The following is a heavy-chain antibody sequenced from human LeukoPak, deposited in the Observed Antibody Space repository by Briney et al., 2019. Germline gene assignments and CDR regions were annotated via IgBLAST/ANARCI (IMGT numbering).Heavy chain of an antibody. J-gene: IGHJ6*03. Sequence: GGSLRLSCAASGFTFSSYAMSWVRQAPGKGLEWVSTISGRGGNTYYADSVKGRFTISRDNSKNTLFLQMNSLRAEDTAVYYCAKGGARPTGYYYYMDVWGKGTTVTISS. CDR2: ISGRGGNT. CDR1: GFTFSSYA. V-gene: IGHV3-23*01. CDR3: AKGGARPTGYYYYMDV.